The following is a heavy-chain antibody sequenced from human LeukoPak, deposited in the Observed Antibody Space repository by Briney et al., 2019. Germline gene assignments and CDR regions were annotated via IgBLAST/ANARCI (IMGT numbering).Heavy chain of an antibody. J-gene: IGHJ4*01. CDR2: ISSSGSTI. V-gene: IGHV3-11*01. CDR3: AGAVAVNGYHFDY. D-gene: IGHD6-13*01. Sequence: GGSLRLSCAASGFTFSDYYMSWIRQAPGKGLEWVSYISSSGSTIYYADSVKGRFTISRDNAKNSLYLQMNSLRAEDTAVYYCAGAVAVNGYHFDYWGQGILVTVSS. CDR1: GFTFSDYY.